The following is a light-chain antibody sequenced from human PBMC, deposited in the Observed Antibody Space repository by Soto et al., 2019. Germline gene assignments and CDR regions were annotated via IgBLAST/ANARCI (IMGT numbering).Light chain of an antibody. V-gene: IGKV3D-20*02. CDR1: QSVSSSY. Sequence: EIVLTQSPGTVSLSPGERATLSCRASQSVSSSYLAWYQQKPGQAPRLLIYGASGRATGTPDRFSGSGSGTDFTLTISSLEPEDFAVYYCQQRSNWPPWTFGQGTKVDI. CDR3: QQRSNWPPWT. J-gene: IGKJ1*01. CDR2: GAS.